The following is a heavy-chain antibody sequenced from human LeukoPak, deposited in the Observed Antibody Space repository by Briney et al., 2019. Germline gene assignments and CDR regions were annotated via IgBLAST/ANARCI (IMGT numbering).Heavy chain of an antibody. CDR3: ARAVGYSSSWYSDFYFDY. J-gene: IGHJ4*02. CDR2: ISYDGSNK. CDR1: GFTFSSYA. V-gene: IGHV3-30*01. D-gene: IGHD6-13*01. Sequence: GRSLRLSCAASGFTFSSYAMHWVRQAPGKGLEWVAVISYDGSNKYHADSVKGRFTISRDNSKNTLYLQMNSLRAEDTAVYYCARAVGYSSSWYSDFYFDYWGQGTLVTVPS.